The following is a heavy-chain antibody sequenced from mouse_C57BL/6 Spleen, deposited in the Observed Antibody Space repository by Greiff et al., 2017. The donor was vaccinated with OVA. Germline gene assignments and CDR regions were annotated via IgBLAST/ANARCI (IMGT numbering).Heavy chain of an antibody. V-gene: IGHV10-1*01. D-gene: IGHD1-1*01. CDR3: VRGSFYGSSPYWYFDV. CDR1: GFSFNTYA. Sequence: EVQRVESGGGLVQPKGSLKLSCAASGFSFNTYAMNWVRQAPGKGLEWVARIRSKSNNYATYYADSVKDRFTISRDDSESMLYLQMNNLKTEDTAMYYCVRGSFYGSSPYWYFDVWGTGTTVTVSS. CDR2: IRSKSNNYAT. J-gene: IGHJ1*03.